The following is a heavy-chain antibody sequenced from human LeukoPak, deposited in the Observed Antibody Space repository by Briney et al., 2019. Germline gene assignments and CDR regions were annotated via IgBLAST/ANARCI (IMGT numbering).Heavy chain of an antibody. CDR3: ARFEQQLEFYFDY. D-gene: IGHD6-13*01. J-gene: IGHJ4*02. CDR2: INPNSGGT. Sequence: ASVKVSCKASGYTFTGYYMHWVRQAPGHGLEWMGWINPNSGGTNYAQKFQGRVTMTRDTSISTAYMELSRLRSDDTAVYYCARFEQQLEFYFDYWGQGTLVTVSS. V-gene: IGHV1-2*02. CDR1: GYTFTGYY.